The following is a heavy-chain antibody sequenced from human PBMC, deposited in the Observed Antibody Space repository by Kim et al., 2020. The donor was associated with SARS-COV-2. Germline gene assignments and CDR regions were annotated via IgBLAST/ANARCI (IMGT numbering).Heavy chain of an antibody. V-gene: IGHV3-30*18. Sequence: GGSLRLSCAASRFTFSSYGMHWVRQAPGKGLEWVAVISYDGSNKYYADSVKGRFTISRDNSKNTLYLQMNSLRAEDTAVYYCAKGLDHITMIVVVIPTTHYSGRAVWGQGTTVTVSS. CDR2: ISYDGSNK. CDR1: RFTFSSYG. CDR3: AKGLDHITMIVVVIPTTHYSGRAV. J-gene: IGHJ6*02. D-gene: IGHD3-22*01.